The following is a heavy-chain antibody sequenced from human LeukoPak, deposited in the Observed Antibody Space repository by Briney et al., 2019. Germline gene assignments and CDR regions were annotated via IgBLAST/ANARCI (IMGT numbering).Heavy chain of an antibody. CDR2: ISGSGGST. D-gene: IGHD3-9*01. V-gene: IGHV3-23*01. CDR1: GFTFSSYA. Sequence: GGSLTLSCAASGFTFSSYAMSWVRQAPGKGLEWVSAISGSGGSTYYADSVKGRFTISRDNSKNTLYLQMNSLRAEDKAVYYCAKDRDFDWLLSFDYWGQGTLVTVSS. J-gene: IGHJ4*02. CDR3: AKDRDFDWLLSFDY.